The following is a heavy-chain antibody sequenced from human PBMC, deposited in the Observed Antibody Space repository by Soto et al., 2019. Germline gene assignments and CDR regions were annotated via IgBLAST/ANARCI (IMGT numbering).Heavy chain of an antibody. CDR1: GDSIISSDFY. Sequence: SETLSLTCTVSGDSIISSDFYWGWVRQPPGKGLEWIGSIFYLGPSYYNPSLKSRVTMSVDTSKNQFSLRLRSVTAADTALYFCARHSLALRKNNWFDPWGQGIMVTVSS. D-gene: IGHD3-3*02. CDR3: ARHSLALRKNNWFDP. V-gene: IGHV4-39*01. J-gene: IGHJ5*02. CDR2: IFYLGPS.